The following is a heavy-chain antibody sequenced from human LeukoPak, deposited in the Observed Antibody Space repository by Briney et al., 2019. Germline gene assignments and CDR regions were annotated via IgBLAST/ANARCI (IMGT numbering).Heavy chain of an antibody. Sequence: PGGSLRLSCAASGFTFSSYSMNWVRQAPGKGLEWVSYISSSSSIIYYADSVKGRFTISRDNAKNSLYLQMNSLRAEDTAVYYCARGDNSGPDYYYYMDVWGKGTTVTISS. D-gene: IGHD6-19*01. CDR2: ISSSSSII. CDR1: GFTFSSYS. V-gene: IGHV3-48*04. CDR3: ARGDNSGPDYYYYMDV. J-gene: IGHJ6*03.